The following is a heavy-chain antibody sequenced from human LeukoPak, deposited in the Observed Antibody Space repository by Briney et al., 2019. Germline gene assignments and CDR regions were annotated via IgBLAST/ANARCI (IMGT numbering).Heavy chain of an antibody. CDR3: ARVIEEGYYTFSIDY. Sequence: ASVKVSCKASVYTFTGYYMHGVRQAPGQGLEWMGWINPNSGGTNYAQKFQGRVTMTRDTSISTAYMELSRLRSDDTAVYYCARVIEEGYYTFSIDYWGQGTLVSVSS. V-gene: IGHV1-2*02. CDR2: INPNSGGT. CDR1: VYTFTGYY. J-gene: IGHJ4*02. D-gene: IGHD2-2*02.